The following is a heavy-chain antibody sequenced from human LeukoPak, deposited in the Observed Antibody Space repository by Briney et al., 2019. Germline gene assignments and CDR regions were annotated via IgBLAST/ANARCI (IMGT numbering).Heavy chain of an antibody. CDR3: ARLGPGEIDYFDY. CDR1: GGSISSGDYY. J-gene: IGHJ4*02. Sequence: SQTLSLTCTVSGGSISSGDYYWGWIRQPPGKGLEWIGSIYHSGSTYYNPSLKSRVTISVDTSKNQFSLKLSSVAAADTAVYYCARLGPGEIDYFDYWGQGTLVTVSS. CDR2: IYHSGST. V-gene: IGHV4-39*07. D-gene: IGHD7-27*01.